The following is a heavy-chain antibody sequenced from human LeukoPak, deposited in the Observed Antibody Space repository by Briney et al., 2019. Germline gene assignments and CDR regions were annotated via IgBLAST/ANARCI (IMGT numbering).Heavy chain of an antibody. D-gene: IGHD3-16*01. CDR1: GGSFSGYY. CDR3: ARHGGSYYFDY. J-gene: IGHJ4*02. CDR2: IYYSGST. Sequence: SETLSLTCAVYGGSFSGYYWGWLRQPPGKGLEWIGSIYYSGSTYYSPSLKSRVAISVDTSKNQFSLNLSSVTATDTAVYYCARHGGSYYFDYWGQGTQVTVSS. V-gene: IGHV4-39*01.